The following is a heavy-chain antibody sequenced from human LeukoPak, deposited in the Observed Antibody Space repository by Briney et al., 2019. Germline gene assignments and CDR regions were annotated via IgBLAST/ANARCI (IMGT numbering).Heavy chain of an antibody. J-gene: IGHJ6*03. CDR1: GFTFSSYG. CDR2: IRYDGSNK. CDR3: AKAWGRGHYYYMDV. V-gene: IGHV3-30*02. Sequence: GGSLRLSCAASGFTFSSYGMHWVRQAPGKGLEWVAFIRYDGSNKYYADSVKGRFTISRDNSKNTLYLQMNSLRAEDTAVYYCAKAWGRGHYYYMDVWGKGTTVTVSS. D-gene: IGHD1-26*01.